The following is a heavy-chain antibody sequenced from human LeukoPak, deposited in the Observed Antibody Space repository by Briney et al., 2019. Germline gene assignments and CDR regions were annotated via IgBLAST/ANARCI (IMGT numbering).Heavy chain of an antibody. V-gene: IGHV4-34*01. CDR2: INHSGST. CDR1: GGSFSGYY. J-gene: IGHJ4*02. CDR3: ARGALLRFLEWLSDHFDY. Sequence: PSETLSLTCAVYGGSFSGYYWSWIRQPPGKGLEWIGEINHSGSTNYNPSLKSRVTISVDTSKNQFSLKLSSVTAADTAVYYCARGALLRFLEWLSDHFDYWGQGTLVTVSS. D-gene: IGHD3-3*01.